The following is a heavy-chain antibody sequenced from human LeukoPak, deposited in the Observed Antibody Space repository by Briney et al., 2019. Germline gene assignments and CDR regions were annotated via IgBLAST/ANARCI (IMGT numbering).Heavy chain of an antibody. D-gene: IGHD2-2*01. CDR2: INPSGGSP. CDR3: ARDSSSSSLADP. CDR1: GYTFTSSF. V-gene: IGHV1-46*01. Sequence: GASVKVSCTASGYTFTSSFMHWVHQAPGQGLEWMGIINPSGGSPTYAQKVQGRVTMTRDTSTSTVYMELSSLRSEDTAMYYCARDSSSSSLADPWGQGTLVTVSS. J-gene: IGHJ5*02.